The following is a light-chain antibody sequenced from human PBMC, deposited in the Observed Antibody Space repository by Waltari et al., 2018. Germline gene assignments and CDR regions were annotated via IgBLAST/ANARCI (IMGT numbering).Light chain of an antibody. V-gene: IGKV3-20*01. J-gene: IGKJ4*01. CDR1: QTINNNF. CDR3: QQYDGSVLT. Sequence: CRANQTINNNFLVWYQQKPGQAPRLIIHGASSRATGFPDRFSGSGSGTDFTLTINSLKPEDSAVYYCQQYDGSVLTFGGGTKVEI. CDR2: GAS.